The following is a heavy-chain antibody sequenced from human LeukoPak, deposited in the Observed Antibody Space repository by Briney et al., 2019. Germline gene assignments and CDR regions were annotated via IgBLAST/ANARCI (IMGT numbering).Heavy chain of an antibody. Sequence: GESLKISCKGSGYSFTTYWIGWVRQMPGKGLEWMGIIYPVDSDTRYNPSFQGQVAISVDESIRTAYLQWSSLTASDSGISYCATPFDRSNWFRFDYLGQGTLVTVSS. D-gene: IGHD6-13*01. J-gene: IGHJ4*02. CDR2: IYPVDSDT. V-gene: IGHV5-51*01. CDR3: ATPFDRSNWFRFDY. CDR1: GYSFTTYW.